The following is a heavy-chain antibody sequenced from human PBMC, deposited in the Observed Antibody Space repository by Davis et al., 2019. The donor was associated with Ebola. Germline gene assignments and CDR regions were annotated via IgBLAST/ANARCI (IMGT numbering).Heavy chain of an antibody. Sequence: PGGSLRLSCAASGFTLSTYSMTWVRQAPGKGLEWVSSISSDSDYIYYGDSVKGRFTISRDNAKHSLYLQMDSLRAEDTAVYYCARDRPLDFFFGDYYGMDVWGQGTTVTVSS. CDR2: ISSDSDYI. CDR3: ARDRPLDFFFGDYYGMDV. V-gene: IGHV3-21*01. D-gene: IGHD3-3*01. J-gene: IGHJ6*02. CDR1: GFTLSTYS.